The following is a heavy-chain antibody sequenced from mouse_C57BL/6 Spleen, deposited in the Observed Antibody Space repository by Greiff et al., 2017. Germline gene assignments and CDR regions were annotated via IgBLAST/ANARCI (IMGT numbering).Heavy chain of an antibody. J-gene: IGHJ4*01. CDR1: GFNIKDYY. Sequence: EVQLQQSGAELVRPGASVKLSCTASGFNIKDYYMHWVKQRPEQGLEWIGRIDPEDGDTEYAPKFQGKATMTADTSSNTAYLQLSSLTSEDTAVYYCTTGGYGSSYMDYWGQGTSVTVSS. V-gene: IGHV14-1*01. CDR3: TTGGYGSSYMDY. D-gene: IGHD1-1*01. CDR2: IDPEDGDT.